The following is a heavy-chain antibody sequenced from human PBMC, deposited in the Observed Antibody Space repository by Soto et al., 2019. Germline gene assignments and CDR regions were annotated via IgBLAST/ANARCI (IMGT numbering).Heavy chain of an antibody. CDR2: IIPIFGTA. CDR3: ARGRGYCSSTSCVSYYYYGMDV. D-gene: IGHD2-2*01. Sequence: SVKVSCKASGGTFSSYAISWVRQAPGQGLEWMGGIIPIFGTANYAQKFQGRVTITADESTSTAYMELSSLRSEDTAVYCCARGRGYCSSTSCVSYYYYGMDVWGQGTTVTVSS. J-gene: IGHJ6*02. CDR1: GGTFSSYA. V-gene: IGHV1-69*13.